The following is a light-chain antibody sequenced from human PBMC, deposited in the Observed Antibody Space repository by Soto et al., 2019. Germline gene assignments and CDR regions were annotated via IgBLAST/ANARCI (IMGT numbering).Light chain of an antibody. Sequence: DLHLTPSPSALSASVGDRVTITCRASQSIVGWLAWYQQKPGKAPKLLIYKTSSLESGVPSRFSGGGSGTEFTLSISSLQPDDFATYYCQQYKTSPWTFGQGTKVDNK. V-gene: IGKV1-5*03. J-gene: IGKJ1*01. CDR3: QQYKTSPWT. CDR1: QSIVGW. CDR2: KTS.